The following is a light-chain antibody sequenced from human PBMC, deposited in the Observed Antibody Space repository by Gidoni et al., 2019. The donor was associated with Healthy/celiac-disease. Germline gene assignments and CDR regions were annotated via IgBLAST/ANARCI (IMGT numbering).Light chain of an antibody. CDR1: QSVLYSYNNKNY. V-gene: IGKV4-1*01. J-gene: IGKJ2*02. Sequence: DIVMTQSPASLAVSLGQRATINCRSSQSVLYSYNNKNYVAWYQQKPGQPPKLLMDWASTRVSGVPDRFSGSGSGTDFTLTISSLHAEDVAVYYCQQYYTTPCTFGQGTKLEIK. CDR3: QQYYTTPCT. CDR2: WAS.